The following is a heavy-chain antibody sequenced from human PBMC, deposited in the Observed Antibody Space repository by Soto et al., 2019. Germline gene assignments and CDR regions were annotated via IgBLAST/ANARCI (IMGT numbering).Heavy chain of an antibody. CDR1: GFTFNTYT. J-gene: IGHJ6*02. CDR2: ISSRSIYI. Sequence: EVQLVESGGGLVKPGGSLRLSCAASGFTFNTYTMNWVRQAPGKGLEWVSSISSRSIYIYYADSVTGRFTISRDDARKSLDLQMNRLRAEDTAVYYCAREEVSRPNTYHGLDVWGQGTTVTVSS. CDR3: AREEVSRPNTYHGLDV. V-gene: IGHV3-21*01.